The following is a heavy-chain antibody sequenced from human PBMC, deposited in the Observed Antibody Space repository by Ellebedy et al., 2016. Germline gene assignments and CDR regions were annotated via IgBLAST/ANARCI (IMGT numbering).Heavy chain of an antibody. J-gene: IGHJ4*02. V-gene: IGHV1-46*01. CDR3: ERVSRERGKRFDY. CDR2: INPTAGST. CDR1: GYIFTSYY. D-gene: IGHD3-10*01. Sequence: ASVKVSCKASGYIFTSYYMHWVRQAPGQGLEWMGMINPTAGSTVFAQKFQDRVTMTRDTSTSTVYMELSSLRSEDTAFYYCERVSRERGKRFDYWGQGTLVTVSS.